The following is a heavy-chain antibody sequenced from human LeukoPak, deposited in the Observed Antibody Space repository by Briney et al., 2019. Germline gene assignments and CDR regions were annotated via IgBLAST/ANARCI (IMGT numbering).Heavy chain of an antibody. D-gene: IGHD3-22*01. CDR2: ISAYNGNT. V-gene: IGHV1-18*01. CDR3: ARVGRGGSSGYYAFDI. J-gene: IGHJ3*02. CDR1: GYTFTSYG. Sequence: ASVKVSCKASGYTFTSYGISWVRQAPGQGLEWMGWISAYNGNTNYAQKLQGRVTMTTDTSTSTAYMELRSLRSDDTAVYYCARVGRGGSSGYYAFDIWGQGTMVTVSS.